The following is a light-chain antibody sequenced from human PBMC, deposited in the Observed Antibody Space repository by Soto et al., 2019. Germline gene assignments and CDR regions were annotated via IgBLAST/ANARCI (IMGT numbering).Light chain of an antibody. CDR3: QQYNSNWT. CDR1: QSISSW. J-gene: IGKJ1*01. Sequence: DIQMTQSPSTLSASVGDRVTITCRASQSISSWLAWYQQKPGKAPKLLIYKASSLESGVPSRFSGSGSWTEFNITITSLHPDDFATYYCQQYNSNWTFGQGTKVEIK. CDR2: KAS. V-gene: IGKV1-5*03.